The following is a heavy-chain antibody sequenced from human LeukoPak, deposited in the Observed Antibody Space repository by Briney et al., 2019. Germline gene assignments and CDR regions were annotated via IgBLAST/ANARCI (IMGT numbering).Heavy chain of an antibody. CDR3: ARVRVRAVIITYYYYGMDV. Sequence: GGSLRLSCAASGFTFSSYAMHWVRQAPGKGLQWVAVISYDGGDKYYANSVKGRFTISRDNSKNTLYLQMDSLRPDDTAVYYCARVRVRAVIITYYYYGMDVWGQGTTVTVSS. CDR1: GFTFSSYA. CDR2: ISYDGGDK. J-gene: IGHJ6*02. D-gene: IGHD3-10*01. V-gene: IGHV3-30*04.